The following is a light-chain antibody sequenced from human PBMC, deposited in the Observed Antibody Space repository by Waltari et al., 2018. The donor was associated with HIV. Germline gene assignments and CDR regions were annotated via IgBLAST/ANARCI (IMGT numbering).Light chain of an antibody. J-gene: IGKJ1*01. CDR1: QNIGTN. CDR2: GAS. V-gene: IGKV3-15*01. CDR3: QQYDTWPPKT. Sequence: EIVMTQSPATLSVSPGERATLSCTASQNIGTNLAWYQQKPGQAPRLLIYGASTRATGIPARFSGSGAGTEFTLAISSLQAEDFAVYYCQQYDTWPPKTFGQGTKVEIK.